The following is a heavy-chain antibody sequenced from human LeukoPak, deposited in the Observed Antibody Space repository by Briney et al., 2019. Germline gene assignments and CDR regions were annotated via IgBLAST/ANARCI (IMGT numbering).Heavy chain of an antibody. CDR1: GGSISSYY. V-gene: IGHV4-59*08. J-gene: IGHJ5*02. Sequence: SETLSLTCTVSGGSISSYYWSWIRQPPGKGLEWIGYIYYSGSTNYNPSLKSRVTISVDTSKNQFSLKLSSVTAADTAVYYYARLSYYYDSSGSPPGWFDPWGQGTLVTVSS. CDR3: ARLSYYYDSSGSPPGWFDP. CDR2: IYYSGST. D-gene: IGHD3-22*01.